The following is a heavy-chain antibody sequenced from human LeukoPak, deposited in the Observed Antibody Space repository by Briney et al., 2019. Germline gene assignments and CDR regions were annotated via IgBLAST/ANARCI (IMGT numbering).Heavy chain of an antibody. Sequence: ASVKVSCKASGYTFTSYDISWVRQAPGQGLEWMGWINAYNGNTNYAQKLQGRISMTTDTSTSTAYMELTSLRSDDTAVYYCTRNDYGNALYYFDYWGQGTLVTVSS. J-gene: IGHJ4*02. CDR1: GYTFTSYD. V-gene: IGHV1-18*01. CDR2: INAYNGNT. D-gene: IGHD4-11*01. CDR3: TRNDYGNALYYFDY.